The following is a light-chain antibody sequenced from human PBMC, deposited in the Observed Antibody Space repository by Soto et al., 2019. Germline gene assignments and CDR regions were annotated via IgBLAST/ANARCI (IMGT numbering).Light chain of an antibody. V-gene: IGLV2-11*01. CDR3: SSYVGRFVV. CDR1: SSDVGGYNY. CDR2: DVS. Sequence: QSALTQPRSVSGSPGQSVTISCTGTSSDVGGYNYVSWYQQHPGKAPKLMIYDVSKRPSGVPDRFSGSKSGNTASLTISGLQAEDEANYYCSSYVGRFVVFGGGTKLTVL. J-gene: IGLJ2*01.